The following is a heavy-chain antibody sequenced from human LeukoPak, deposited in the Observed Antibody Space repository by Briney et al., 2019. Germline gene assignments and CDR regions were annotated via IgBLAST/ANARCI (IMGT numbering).Heavy chain of an antibody. V-gene: IGHV1-18*01. D-gene: IGHD1-26*01. J-gene: IGHJ5*02. CDR1: GYTFTIYG. CDR3: ARDNSVGDNAWWFDP. CDR2: ISAYNGNT. Sequence: ASLNVSSKASGYTFTIYGTSGGRQAPGQGLERMGCISAYNGNTNYAQKLQGRVTMTTDTSTSTDYMELSSLRSEDTAIYYCARDNSVGDNAWWFDPWGQGTLVTVSS.